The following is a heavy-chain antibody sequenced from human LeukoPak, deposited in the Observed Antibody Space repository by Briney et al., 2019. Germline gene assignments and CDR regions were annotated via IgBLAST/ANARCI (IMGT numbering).Heavy chain of an antibody. CDR1: GFTFSTYV. J-gene: IGHJ5*02. Sequence: PGGSLRLSCSVSGFTFSTYVMHWVRQAPGKGLEWVAVISYDGSNKYYADSVKGRFTISRDNSKNTLYLQMNSLRAEDTAVYYCARPPDTWGQGTLVTVSS. CDR3: ARPPDT. V-gene: IGHV3-30-3*01. CDR2: ISYDGSNK.